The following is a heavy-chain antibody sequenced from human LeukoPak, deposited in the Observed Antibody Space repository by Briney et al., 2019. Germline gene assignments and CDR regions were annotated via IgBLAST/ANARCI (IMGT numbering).Heavy chain of an antibody. D-gene: IGHD3-22*01. Sequence: ASVKVSCKASGYTFTSYYMHWVRQAPGQGLEWMGIINPSGGSTSYAQKFQGRVTMTRDTSASTVYMELSSLRSEDTAVYYCARDSSGYYYFRYWGQGTLVTVSS. CDR1: GYTFTSYY. CDR3: ARDSSGYYYFRY. CDR2: INPSGGST. J-gene: IGHJ4*02. V-gene: IGHV1-46*01.